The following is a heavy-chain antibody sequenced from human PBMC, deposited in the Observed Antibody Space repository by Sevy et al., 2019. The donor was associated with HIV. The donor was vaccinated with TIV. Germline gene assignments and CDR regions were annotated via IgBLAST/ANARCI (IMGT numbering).Heavy chain of an antibody. Sequence: SETLSLTCAVSGYSISSGYYWGWIRQPPGKGLEWIGSIYHSGSTYYNPSLKSRVTISVDTSKNHFSLKLSSVTAADTAVYYCARPGRSSSSFYFDYWGQGTLVTVSS. V-gene: IGHV4-38-2*01. J-gene: IGHJ4*02. CDR3: ARPGRSSSSFYFDY. D-gene: IGHD6-6*01. CDR2: IYHSGST. CDR1: GYSISSGYY.